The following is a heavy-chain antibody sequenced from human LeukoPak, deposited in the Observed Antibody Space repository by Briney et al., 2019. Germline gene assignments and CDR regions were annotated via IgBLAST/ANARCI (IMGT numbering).Heavy chain of an antibody. D-gene: IGHD3-10*01. CDR1: GRSISSYY. CDR3: ARIRPGSGSYHYYFDY. J-gene: IGHJ4*02. Sequence: PSETLSLTCTVSGRSISSYYWNWIRQPPGKGLEWIGYIHYSGSTNYNPSLKSRVTISVDTSKNQFSLKLSSVTAADTAVYYCARIRPGSGSYHYYFDYWGQGTLVTVSS. V-gene: IGHV4-59*08. CDR2: IHYSGST.